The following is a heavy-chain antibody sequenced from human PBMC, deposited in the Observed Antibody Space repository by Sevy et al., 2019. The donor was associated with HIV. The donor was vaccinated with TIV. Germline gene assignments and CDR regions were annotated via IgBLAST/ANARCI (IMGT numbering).Heavy chain of an antibody. J-gene: IGHJ6*03. Sequence: ASVKVSCKASGGTFSSYAISWVRQAPGQGLEWMGGIIPIFGTANYAQKFQGRVTITGDKSTGTAYMELSSLRSEDTAVYYCAISSIAARSYYYYYMDVWGKGTTVTVSS. V-gene: IGHV1-69*06. D-gene: IGHD6-6*01. CDR3: AISSIAARSYYYYYMDV. CDR2: IIPIFGTA. CDR1: GGTFSSYA.